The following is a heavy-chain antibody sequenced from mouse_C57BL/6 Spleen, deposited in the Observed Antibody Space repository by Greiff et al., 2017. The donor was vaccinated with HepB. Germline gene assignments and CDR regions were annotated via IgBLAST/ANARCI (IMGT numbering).Heavy chain of an antibody. CDR2: IDPETGGT. Sequence: VQVVESGAELVRPGASVTLSCKASGYTFTDYEMHWVKQTPVHGLEWIGAIDPETGGTAYNQKFKGKAILTADKSSSTAYMELRSLTSEDSAVYYCTRYSNYDWYFDVWGTGTTVTVSS. CDR3: TRYSNYDWYFDV. J-gene: IGHJ1*03. V-gene: IGHV1-15*01. CDR1: GYTFTDYE. D-gene: IGHD2-5*01.